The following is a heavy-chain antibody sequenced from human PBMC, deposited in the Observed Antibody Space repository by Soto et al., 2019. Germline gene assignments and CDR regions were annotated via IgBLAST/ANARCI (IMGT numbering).Heavy chain of an antibody. J-gene: IGHJ4*02. Sequence: QVQLQESGPGLVQPSQTLSLTCSVSGDSVSSGGAYWSWIRQLPGKGLEWIGYLYYGGSANYTTYLKSRLTISLDTSKNQFSLKLKSVTAADTAVYYCARIKSRYYKIISYSFVYWGRGTLVTVSS. D-gene: IGHD3-10*01. CDR1: GDSVSSGGAY. CDR3: ARIKSRYYKIISYSFVY. V-gene: IGHV4-31*03. CDR2: LYYGGSA.